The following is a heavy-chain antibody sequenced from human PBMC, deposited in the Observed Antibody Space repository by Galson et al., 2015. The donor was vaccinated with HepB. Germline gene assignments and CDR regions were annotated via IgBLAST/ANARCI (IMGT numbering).Heavy chain of an antibody. CDR2: ISGSYTI. CDR1: GFTFSSYT. J-gene: IGHJ4*02. Sequence: SLRLSCAASGFTFSSYTMNWVRQAPGKGLEWVSSISGSYTIYYADSVKGRFTISRDNAKNSLYLQMNSLRDEDTAVYYCARADSIVAGFDYWGQGTLVTVSS. CDR3: ARADSIVAGFDY. D-gene: IGHD5-12*01. V-gene: IGHV3-48*02.